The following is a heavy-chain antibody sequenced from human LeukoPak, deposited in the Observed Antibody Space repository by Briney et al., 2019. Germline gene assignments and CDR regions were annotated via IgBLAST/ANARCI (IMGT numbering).Heavy chain of an antibody. D-gene: IGHD5-24*01. CDR1: GFTFSYYG. Sequence: GRSLRLSCAASGFTFSYYGMHWARQAPGKGLEWVAVIWYDGSNKYYADSVKGRFTISRDNSKSTLSLQMNSLRAEDTAVYYCAKCLDAYTRVGFDYWGQGTLVTVSS. CDR2: IWYDGSNK. CDR3: AKCLDAYTRVGFDY. J-gene: IGHJ4*02. V-gene: IGHV3-33*06.